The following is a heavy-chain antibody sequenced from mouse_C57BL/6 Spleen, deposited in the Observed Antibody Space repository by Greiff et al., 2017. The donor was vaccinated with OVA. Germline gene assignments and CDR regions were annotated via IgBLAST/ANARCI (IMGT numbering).Heavy chain of an antibody. D-gene: IGHD1-1*01. CDR3: TTPYYYSSSYGYFDV. CDR2: ISSGGDYI. V-gene: IGHV5-9-1*02. J-gene: IGHJ1*03. CDR1: GFTFSSYA. Sequence: EVMLVESGEGLVKPGGSLKLSCAASGFTFSSYAMSWVRQTPEKRLEWVAYISSGGDYIYYADTVKGRFTISRDNARNTLYLQMSSLKSEDTAMYYCTTPYYYSSSYGYFDVWGTGTTVTVSS.